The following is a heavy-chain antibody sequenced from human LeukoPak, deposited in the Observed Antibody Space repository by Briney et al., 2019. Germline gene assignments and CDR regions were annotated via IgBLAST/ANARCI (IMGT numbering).Heavy chain of an antibody. J-gene: IGHJ6*02. V-gene: IGHV3-23*01. CDR1: GFTFSSYA. CDR3: AKVLPGWYYYGMDV. CDR2: ISGSGGST. D-gene: IGHD2-15*01. Sequence: GGSLRLSCAASGFTFSSYAMSWVRQAPGKGLEWVSAISGSGGSTYYADSVKGRFTISRDNSKNTLHLQMNSLRAEDTAVYYCAKVLPGWYYYGMDVWGQGTTVTVSS.